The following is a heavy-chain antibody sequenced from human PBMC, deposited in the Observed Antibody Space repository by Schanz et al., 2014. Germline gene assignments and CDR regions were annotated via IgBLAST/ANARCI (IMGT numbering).Heavy chain of an antibody. CDR3: ARPRFDYGEVDY. CDR2: MSYDGSIK. D-gene: IGHD4-17*01. Sequence: VQLLESGGGLVQPGGSLRLSCAASGFTFSSYAMHWVRQAPGKGLEWVAAMSYDGSIKYYADSVRGRFTISRDRFQNTLYLRMSSLRAEDTAVYYCARPRFDYGEVDYWGQGTLVTVSS. CDR1: GFTFSSYA. V-gene: IGHV3-33*08. J-gene: IGHJ4*02.